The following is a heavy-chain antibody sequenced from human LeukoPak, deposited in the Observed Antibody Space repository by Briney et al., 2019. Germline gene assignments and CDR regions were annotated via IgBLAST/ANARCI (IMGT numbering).Heavy chain of an antibody. CDR2: IWYDGSNK. Sequence: GGSLRLSCAASGFTFSSYGMHWVRQAPGKGLEWVAVIWYDGSNKYYADSVKGRFTISRDNSKNTLYLQMNSLRAEDTAVCYCAREWGYSYGFDYWGQGTLVTVSS. D-gene: IGHD5-18*01. CDR3: AREWGYSYGFDY. J-gene: IGHJ4*02. CDR1: GFTFSSYG. V-gene: IGHV3-33*01.